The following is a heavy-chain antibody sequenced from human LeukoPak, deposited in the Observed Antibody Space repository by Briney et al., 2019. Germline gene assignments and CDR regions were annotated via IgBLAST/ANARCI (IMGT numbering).Heavy chain of an antibody. Sequence: GGSLRLSCAASGFTFVTYAMSWVRQAPGKGLEWVATIGNSGSDTYYTDSVKGRFTISRDNSKNTLYLQMKSLTAEDTAVYYCAQRYYYLNYWGQGTLVTVSS. CDR3: AQRYYYLNY. V-gene: IGHV3-23*05. J-gene: IGHJ4*02. CDR1: GFTFVTYA. D-gene: IGHD2-15*01. CDR2: IGNSGSDT.